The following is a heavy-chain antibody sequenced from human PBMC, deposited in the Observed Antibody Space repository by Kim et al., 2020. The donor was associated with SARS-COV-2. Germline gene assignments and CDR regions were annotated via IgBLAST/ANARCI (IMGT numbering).Heavy chain of an antibody. CDR2: IYHGDSDT. Sequence: GESLKISCKGSGYSFTSYWNGWVRQMPGKGLEWMGIIYHGDSDTRYSPSFQGQVTISAYKSISTAYLQWSSLKASDTANYYCSRLACGSGGSWYYYYGMDVWGQGTTVTVSS. J-gene: IGHJ6*02. V-gene: IGHV5-51*01. D-gene: IGHD2-15*01. CDR3: SRLACGSGGSWYYYYGMDV. CDR1: GYSFTSYW.